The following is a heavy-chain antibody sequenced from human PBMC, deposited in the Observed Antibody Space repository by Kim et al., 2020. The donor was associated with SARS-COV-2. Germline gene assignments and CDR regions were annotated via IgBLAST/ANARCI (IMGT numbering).Heavy chain of an antibody. J-gene: IGHJ4*02. V-gene: IGHV1-24*01. D-gene: IGHD6-13*01. Sequence: YAQKCQGRVTRTEDTSTDTAYMELSSLRSEDTAVYYCATSIGQQLWAFDYWGQGTLVTVSS. CDR3: ATSIGQQLWAFDY.